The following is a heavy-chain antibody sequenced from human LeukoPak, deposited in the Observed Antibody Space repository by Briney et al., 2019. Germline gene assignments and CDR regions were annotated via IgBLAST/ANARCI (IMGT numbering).Heavy chain of an antibody. Sequence: ASVKVSCKASGDTFTGYYMHWVRQAPGQGLEWMGRINPNSGGTNYAQKFKGRVTMTRGTYISTAYMELSRLRSDDTAVYYCAREMVRGVYWYFDLWGRGTLVTVSS. CDR3: AREMVRGVYWYFDL. V-gene: IGHV1-2*06. CDR1: GDTFTGYY. J-gene: IGHJ2*01. D-gene: IGHD3-10*01. CDR2: INPNSGGT.